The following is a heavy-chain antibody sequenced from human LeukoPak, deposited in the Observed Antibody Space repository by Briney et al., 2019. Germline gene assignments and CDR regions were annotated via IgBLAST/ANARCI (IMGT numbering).Heavy chain of an antibody. J-gene: IGHJ4*02. D-gene: IGHD3-10*01. Sequence: GGSLRLSCAASGFTFSSYGMHWVRQAPGKGLEWVAVISYDGSNKYYADSVKGRFTISRDNSKNTLYLQMNSLRAEDTAVYYCAKDPGVLWFGELLGTFDYWGQGTLVTVSS. V-gene: IGHV3-30*18. CDR2: ISYDGSNK. CDR1: GFTFSSYG. CDR3: AKDPGVLWFGELLGTFDY.